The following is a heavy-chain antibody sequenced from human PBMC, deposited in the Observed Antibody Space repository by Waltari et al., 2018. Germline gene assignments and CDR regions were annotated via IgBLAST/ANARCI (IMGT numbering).Heavy chain of an antibody. Sequence: EVQLGEAVGGLAQRGGRLRLSWTASGVCLGHLWMCWARAAHGKRREWGANIKLDGCAEYYVDYVNGRFTIYRDNDRNSLFLKMNSLRVEDTAVYFCVRFLPYGLETYCIFDSLGKGTLVTVSS. J-gene: IGHJ4*02. CDR3: VRFLPYGLETYCIFDS. CDR1: GVCLGHLW. V-gene: IGHV3-7*01. D-gene: IGHD3-10*01. CDR2: IKLDGCAE.